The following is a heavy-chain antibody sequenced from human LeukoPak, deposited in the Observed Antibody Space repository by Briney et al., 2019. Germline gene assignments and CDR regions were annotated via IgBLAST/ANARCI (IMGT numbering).Heavy chain of an antibody. J-gene: IGHJ4*02. Sequence: PGGSLRLSCAASGFTFSSYAMSWVRQAPGKGLEWVSAISGSGGSTYYADSVKGRFTISRDNSKNTLYLQMNSLRAEDTAVYYCARDVPLLVSSTSTGDCWGQGTLVTVSP. CDR1: GFTFSSYA. CDR3: ARDVPLLVSSTSTGDC. CDR2: ISGSGGST. V-gene: IGHV3-23*01. D-gene: IGHD1-1*01.